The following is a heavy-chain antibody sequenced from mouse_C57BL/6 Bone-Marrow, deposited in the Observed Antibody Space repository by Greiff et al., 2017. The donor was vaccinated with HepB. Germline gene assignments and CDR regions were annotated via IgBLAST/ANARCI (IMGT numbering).Heavy chain of an antibody. J-gene: IGHJ4*01. CDR2: ISSGSSTI. CDR1: GFTFSDYG. Sequence: DVKLVESGGGLVKPGGSLKLSCAASGFTFSDYGMHWVRQAPEKGLEWVAYISSGSSTIYYADTVKGRFTISRDNAKNTLFLQMTSLRSEDTAMYYCAMKILTYYAMDYWGQGTSVTVSS. V-gene: IGHV5-17*01. CDR3: AMKILTYYAMDY.